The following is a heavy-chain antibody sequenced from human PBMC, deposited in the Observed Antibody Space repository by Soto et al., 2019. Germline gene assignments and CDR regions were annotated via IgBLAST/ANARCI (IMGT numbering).Heavy chain of an antibody. D-gene: IGHD3-3*01. CDR1: GGSISSYY. CDR2: IYTSGST. V-gene: IGHV4-4*07. J-gene: IGHJ6*02. Sequence: SETLSLTCTVSGGSISSYYWSWIRQPAGKGLEWIGRIYTSGSTNYNPSLKSRVTMSVDTSKNQFSLKLSSVTAADTAVYYCARDRFYDYDFWSGPTYYGMDVWGQGTTVTVSS. CDR3: ARDRFYDYDFWSGPTYYGMDV.